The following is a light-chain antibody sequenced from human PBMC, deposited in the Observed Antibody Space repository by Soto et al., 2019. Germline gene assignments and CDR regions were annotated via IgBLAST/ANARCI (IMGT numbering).Light chain of an antibody. V-gene: IGKV1-5*03. CDR2: KAS. CDR3: QQYYGPWT. CDR1: QSVNSW. J-gene: IGKJ1*01. Sequence: DFQMTQSPSTLSASVGDRVSITCRASQSVNSWLAWFQQKPGKAPKLLIYKASSLESGVPSRFSGSGSGTEFTLTISGLQPDDFATYYCQQYYGPWTFGQGTMVEIK.